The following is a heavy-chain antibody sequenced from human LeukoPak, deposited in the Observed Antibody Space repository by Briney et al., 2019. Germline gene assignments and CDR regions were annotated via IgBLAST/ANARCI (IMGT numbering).Heavy chain of an antibody. CDR1: GYSISSGYY. D-gene: IGHD4-17*01. V-gene: IGHV4-30-4*08. J-gene: IGHJ4*02. CDR2: IYYSGST. Sequence: ASETLSLTCAVSGYSISSGYYWGWIHQPPGKGLEWIGYIYYSGSTYYNPSLKSRVTISVDTSKNQFSLKLSSVTAADTAVYYCARGHDYGDPPFDYWGQGTLVTVSS. CDR3: ARGHDYGDPPFDY.